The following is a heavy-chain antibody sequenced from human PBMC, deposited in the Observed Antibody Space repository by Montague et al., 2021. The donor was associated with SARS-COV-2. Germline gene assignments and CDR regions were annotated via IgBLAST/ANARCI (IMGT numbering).Heavy chain of an antibody. Sequence: SLRLSCAASGFTFNTYAITWVRQAPGKGLEWVSAIGGSGAGTYYADSVKGRFTISRDNSKNTLFLQMNSLRAEDTALYYCEKSLYTIGYSFERGVDYWGQGTLVTVSS. J-gene: IGHJ4*02. CDR1: GFTFNTYA. D-gene: IGHD2-21*01. CDR2: IGGSGAGT. CDR3: EKSLYTIGYSFERGVDY. V-gene: IGHV3-23*01.